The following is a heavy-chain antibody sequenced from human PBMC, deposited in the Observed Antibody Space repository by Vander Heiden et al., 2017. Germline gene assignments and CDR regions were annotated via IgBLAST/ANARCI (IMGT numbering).Heavy chain of an antibody. J-gene: IGHJ4*02. Sequence: EVQLVESGGGLVQPGGSLRLSCAASGFTFRSYEMNWVRQAPGKGLEWVSYISSSGSTIYYADSVKGRFTISRDNAKNSLYLQMNSLRAEDTAVYYCARDNTEQWLVRWGQGTLVTVSS. V-gene: IGHV3-48*03. CDR3: ARDNTEQWLVR. D-gene: IGHD6-19*01. CDR2: ISSSGSTI. CDR1: GFTFRSYE.